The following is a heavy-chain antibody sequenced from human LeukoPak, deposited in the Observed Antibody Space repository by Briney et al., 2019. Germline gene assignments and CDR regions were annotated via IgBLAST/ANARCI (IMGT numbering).Heavy chain of an antibody. CDR2: INPNSGGT. V-gene: IGHV1-2*02. J-gene: IGHJ6*02. CDR1: GYTFTGYY. CDR3: ARWGVATSSHFYGMDV. D-gene: IGHD5-12*01. Sequence: ASVKVSCKASGYTFTGYYMHWVRQAPGQGLEWMGWINPNSGGTNYAQKFQGRVTMTRDTSISTAYMELSRLRSDDTAVYYCARWGVATSSHFYGMDVWGQGTTVTVSS.